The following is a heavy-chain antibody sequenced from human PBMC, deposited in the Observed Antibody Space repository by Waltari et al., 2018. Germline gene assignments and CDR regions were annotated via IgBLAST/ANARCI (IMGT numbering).Heavy chain of an antibody. CDR2: INGDGSSI. D-gene: IGHD5-18*01. Sequence: EVHLVEAGGTIVQPGGSLRLTCAASGFHFSDSWMPWVRQVPGEGLVWVSRINGDGSSIRYSDSVKGRFTISRDNTRNTLYLQMNSLRVEDTAVYYCARKGGRGYTYGPFYYDSWGQGTQVTVSS. CDR3: ARKGGRGYTYGPFYYDS. CDR1: GFHFSDSW. V-gene: IGHV3-74*01. J-gene: IGHJ4*02.